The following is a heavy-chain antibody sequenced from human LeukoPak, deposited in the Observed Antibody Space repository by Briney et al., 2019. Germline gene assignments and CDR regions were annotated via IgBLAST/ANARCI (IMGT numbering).Heavy chain of an antibody. CDR1: GGTFSSYA. V-gene: IGHV1-69*13. D-gene: IGHD5-24*01. CDR2: IIPIFGTV. Sequence: SVKVSCKASGGTFSSYAISWVRQAPGQGLEWMGGIIPIFGTVNYAQKFQGRVTITADESTSTAYMEPSSLRSEDTAVYYYARVRATVLRDGYNYGGWDWYFDLWGRGTLVTVSS. CDR3: ARVRATVLRDGYNYGGWDWYFDL. J-gene: IGHJ2*01.